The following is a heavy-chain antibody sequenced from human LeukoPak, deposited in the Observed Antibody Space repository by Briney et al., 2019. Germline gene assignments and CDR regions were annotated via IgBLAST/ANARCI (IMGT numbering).Heavy chain of an antibody. Sequence: ASVKVSCKASGYTFTSHGISWVRQAPGQGLEWMGWVNAYNGNTNYAQKLQGRVTLTTDTSTSTAYMELTSLRSDDTAVYYCAKASLMNYGIMITFGGVIGIYQEDYWGQGTLVTVSS. CDR3: AKASLMNYGIMITFGGVIGIYQEDY. D-gene: IGHD3-16*02. CDR2: VNAYNGNT. CDR1: GYTFTSHG. V-gene: IGHV1-18*04. J-gene: IGHJ4*02.